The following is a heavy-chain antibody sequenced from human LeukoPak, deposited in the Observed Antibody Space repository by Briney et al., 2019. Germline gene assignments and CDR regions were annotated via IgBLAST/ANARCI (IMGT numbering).Heavy chain of an antibody. CDR2: ISGGGGTT. Sequence: PGGSLRLSCAASGFTFSSYGMSGVRQSPGKGLEWVSAISGGGGTTYYADNADSVKGRFTISRDNSKNTLYLQMNSLRAEDTAVYYCAKFYDILTGYFDYWGQGTLVTVSS. CDR3: AKFYDILTGYFDY. J-gene: IGHJ4*02. D-gene: IGHD3-9*01. CDR1: GFTFSSYG. V-gene: IGHV3-23*01.